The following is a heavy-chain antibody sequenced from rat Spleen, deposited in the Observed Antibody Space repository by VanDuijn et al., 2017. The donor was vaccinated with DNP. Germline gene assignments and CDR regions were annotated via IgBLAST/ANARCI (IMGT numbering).Heavy chain of an antibody. Sequence: EVQLVESGGGLVQPGRSLKLSCAASGFTFSAYYLAWVRQAPAKGLEWVAYIGSAAYAPYYGDSVKGRFTISRDNAKSTLYLQMNSLRSEDTATYYCARHIDPGTHAMGAWGQGTSVTVSS. D-gene: IGHD1-4*01. V-gene: IGHV5-22*01. CDR2: IGSAAYAP. CDR3: ARHIDPGTHAMGA. CDR1: GFTFSAYY. J-gene: IGHJ4*01.